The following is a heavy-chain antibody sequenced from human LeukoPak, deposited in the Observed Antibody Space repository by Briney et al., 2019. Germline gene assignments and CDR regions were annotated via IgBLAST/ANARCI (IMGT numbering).Heavy chain of an antibody. CDR2: ISGSGSNT. Sequence: GSPRLSCAASGFTFANYAMTWVRQAPGKGLDWVSLISGSGSNTYYTDSVQGRFTISRDNSRNTLYLQMSSLRAEDTAIYYCAKERGISYTYEFDYWGQGALVTVSS. D-gene: IGHD3-16*01. CDR1: GFTFANYA. J-gene: IGHJ4*02. CDR3: AKERGISYTYEFDY. V-gene: IGHV3-23*01.